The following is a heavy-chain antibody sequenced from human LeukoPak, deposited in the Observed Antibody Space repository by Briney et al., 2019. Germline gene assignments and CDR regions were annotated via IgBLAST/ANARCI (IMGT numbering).Heavy chain of an antibody. CDR3: ARGLLKAAAGRSLGY. V-gene: IGHV4-38-2*02. CDR2: IYPSGST. D-gene: IGHD6-13*01. Sequence: SETLSLTCTVSGYSISSGYYWGWIRQPPGKGLEWIGTIYPSGSTYYNPSLKSRVTISVDTSKNQFSLKLSSVTAADTAVYYCARGLLKAAAGRSLGYWGQGTLVTVSS. CDR1: GYSISSGYY. J-gene: IGHJ4*02.